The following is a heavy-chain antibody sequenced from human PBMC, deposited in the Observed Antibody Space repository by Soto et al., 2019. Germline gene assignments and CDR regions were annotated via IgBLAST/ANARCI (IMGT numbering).Heavy chain of an antibody. CDR3: ARQGPVGRDFDY. CDR1: GYSFTSYW. Sequence: ESLKISCKGSGYSFTSYWISWVRQMPGRGLEWMGRIDPSDSYTNYSPSFQGHVTISADKSISTAYLQWSSLKASDTAMYYCARQGPVGRDFDYWGQGTLVTVSS. J-gene: IGHJ4*02. V-gene: IGHV5-10-1*01. CDR2: IDPSDSYT. D-gene: IGHD1-26*01.